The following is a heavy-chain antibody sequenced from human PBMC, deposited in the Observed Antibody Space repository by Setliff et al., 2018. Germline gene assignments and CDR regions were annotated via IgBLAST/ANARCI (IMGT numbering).Heavy chain of an antibody. CDR1: GYTFTSYA. D-gene: IGHD5-12*01. CDR3: ARDPASSGYDTYYYYYYGMDV. V-gene: IGHV1-3*01. CDR2: INAGNGNT. Sequence: ASVKVSCKASGYTFTSYAMHWVRQAPGQRLEWMGWINAGNGNTKYSQKFQGRVTITRDTSASTAYVELSSLRSEDTAVYYCARDPASSGYDTYYYYYYGMDVWGQGTTVTVSS. J-gene: IGHJ6*02.